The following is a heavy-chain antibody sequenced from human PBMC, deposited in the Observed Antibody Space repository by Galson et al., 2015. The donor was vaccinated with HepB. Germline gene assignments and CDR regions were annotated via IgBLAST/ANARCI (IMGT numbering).Heavy chain of an antibody. D-gene: IGHD3-22*01. CDR1: GFTVSSNY. J-gene: IGHJ4*02. CDR3: ASDRAGYYDSSGYPYRDY. V-gene: IGHV3-66*01. Sequence: SLRLSCAASGFTVSSNYMSWVRQAPGKGLEWVSVIYSGGSTYYADSVKGRFTISRDNSKNTLYLQMNSLRAEDTAVYYCASDRAGYYDSSGYPYRDYWGQGTLVTVSS. CDR2: IYSGGST.